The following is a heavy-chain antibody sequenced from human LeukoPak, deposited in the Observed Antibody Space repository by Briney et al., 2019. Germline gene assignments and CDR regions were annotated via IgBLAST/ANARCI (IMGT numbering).Heavy chain of an antibody. CDR3: ARAVGSSSSVAFDY. V-gene: IGHV4-31*03. CDR1: GGSISIGGYY. Sequence: SETLSLTCTVSGGSISIGGYYWSWIRQHPGKGLEWIGYIYYSGSTYYNPSLKSRVTISVDTSKNQFSLKLSSVTAADTAVYYCARAVGSSSSVAFDYWGQGTLVTVSS. J-gene: IGHJ4*02. CDR2: IYYSGST. D-gene: IGHD6-6*01.